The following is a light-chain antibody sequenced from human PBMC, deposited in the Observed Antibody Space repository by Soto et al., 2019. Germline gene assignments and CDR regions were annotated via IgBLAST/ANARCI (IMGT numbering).Light chain of an antibody. CDR3: SSYAGSNNPVV. V-gene: IGLV2-8*01. Sequence: QSALTQPPSASGSPGQSVTISCTGTSSDVGGYNYVSWYQQHPGKAPKLMIYEVSKRPSGVPDRSSGSKSGNTASLTVSGLQAEDEADYYCSSYAGSNNPVVFGGGTKLTVL. CDR2: EVS. J-gene: IGLJ2*01. CDR1: SSDVGGYNY.